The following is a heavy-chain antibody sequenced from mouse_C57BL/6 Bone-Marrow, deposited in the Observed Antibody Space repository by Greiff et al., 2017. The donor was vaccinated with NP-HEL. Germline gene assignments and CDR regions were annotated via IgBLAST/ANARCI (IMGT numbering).Heavy chain of an antibody. CDR1: GFTFSDYG. Sequence: EVMLVESGGGLVKPGGSLKLSCAASGFTFSDYGMHWVRQAPEKGLEWVAYISSGSSTIYYADTVKGRFTISRDNAKNTLFLQLTSLRSEDTAMDYCARREDPWFAYWGQGTLVTVSA. J-gene: IGHJ3*01. CDR2: ISSGSSTI. CDR3: ARREDPWFAY. V-gene: IGHV5-17*01.